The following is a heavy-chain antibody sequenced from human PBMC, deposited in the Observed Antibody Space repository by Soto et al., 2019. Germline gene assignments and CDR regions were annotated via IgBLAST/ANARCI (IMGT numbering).Heavy chain of an antibody. J-gene: IGHJ6*02. CDR1: GFSVSNKY. CDR2: LYIGGGT. V-gene: IGHV3-53*01. D-gene: IGHD3-9*01. CDR3: ARDRHDILPGSSYYYYYGVDV. Sequence: GGSRRRSWAASGFSVSNKYMTGGRQAPGKGLEWASTLYIGGGTEYADSVKGRFTISRDKSKNTVGLQMNSLQADDTAVYYCARDRHDILPGSSYYYYYGVDVWGQGTSVTVSS.